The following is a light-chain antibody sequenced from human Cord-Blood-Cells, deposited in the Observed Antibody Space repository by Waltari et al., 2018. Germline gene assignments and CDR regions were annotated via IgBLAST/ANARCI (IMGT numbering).Light chain of an antibody. CDR2: EGS. CDR3: CSYAGSSTWV. Sequence: QSALTQPASVSGSPGQSITISCTGTSSDVGSYNLVSWYQQHPGKAPKLMIYEGSKRPSGVSKRFSGSESRNTASLTISGLQAEDEADYYCCSYAGSSTWVFGGGTKLTVL. J-gene: IGLJ3*02. CDR1: SSDVGSYNL. V-gene: IGLV2-23*01.